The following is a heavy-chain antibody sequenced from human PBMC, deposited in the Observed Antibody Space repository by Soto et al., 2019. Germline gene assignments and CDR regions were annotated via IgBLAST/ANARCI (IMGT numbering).Heavy chain of an antibody. Sequence: QITLKESGPTLVKPTQTLTLTCTFSGFSITTSGVGVGWIRQPPGKALEWLALIFWDDDKRYSPSLKSRLTITKDTSKNQVVLTMTNMDPVDTATYYCASSSGYRIFDCWGQGTLVTVSS. CDR1: GFSITTSGVG. J-gene: IGHJ4*02. V-gene: IGHV2-5*02. CDR3: ASSSGYRIFDC. D-gene: IGHD3-22*01. CDR2: IFWDDDK.